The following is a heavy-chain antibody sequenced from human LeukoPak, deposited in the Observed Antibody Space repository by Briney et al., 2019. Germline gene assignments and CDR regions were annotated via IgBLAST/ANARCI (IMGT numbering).Heavy chain of an antibody. V-gene: IGHV3-48*04. CDR3: ARDGSSWYFDY. D-gene: IGHD6-13*01. CDR2: ISSSSSTI. Sequence: GGSLRLSCAASGFTFSSYSMNWVRQAPGKGLEGVSYISSSSSTIYYADSVKGRFTISRDNAKNSLYLQMNSLRAEDTAVYYCARDGSSWYFDYWGQGTLVTVSS. J-gene: IGHJ4*02. CDR1: GFTFSSYS.